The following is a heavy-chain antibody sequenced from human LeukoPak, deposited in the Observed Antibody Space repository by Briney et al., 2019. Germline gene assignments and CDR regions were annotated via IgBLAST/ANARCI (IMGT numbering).Heavy chain of an antibody. J-gene: IGHJ4*02. V-gene: IGHV3-23*01. Sequence: PGGSLRLSCAASGFTFSSYAMSWVRQAPGKGLEWVSAISGSGGSTYCADSVKGRFTISRDNSKNTLYLQMNSLRAEDTAVYYCAKDPAGLLSGGFDYWGQGTLVTVSS. D-gene: IGHD2/OR15-2a*01. CDR1: GFTFSSYA. CDR3: AKDPAGLLSGGFDY. CDR2: ISGSGGST.